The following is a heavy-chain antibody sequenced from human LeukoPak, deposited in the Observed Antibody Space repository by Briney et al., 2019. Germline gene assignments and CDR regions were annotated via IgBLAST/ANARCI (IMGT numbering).Heavy chain of an antibody. CDR1: RDGVSCNSVA. V-gene: IGHV6-1*01. Sequence: SQTLSLTCAISRDGVSCNSVAWIWITHTPSRGLEWLGRTYYRSQWHYDYAVSVKSRIINNPDTSKNQFSLHLNSVTPEDTAVYYCARSSIKSFDYWGQGTLVTVSS. CDR2: TYYRSQWHY. J-gene: IGHJ4*02. CDR3: ARSSIKSFDY.